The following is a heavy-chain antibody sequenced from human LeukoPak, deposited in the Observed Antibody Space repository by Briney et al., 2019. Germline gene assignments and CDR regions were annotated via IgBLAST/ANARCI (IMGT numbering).Heavy chain of an antibody. Sequence: SETLSLTCTVSGGSISSSNWWSWVRQPPGKGREWIGEIYHSGSTNYNPSLKSRVTISVDKSKNQFSLKLSSVTAADTAVYYCARSRQASGLFSSWGQGTLVVVSS. J-gene: IGHJ5*02. V-gene: IGHV4-4*02. CDR2: IYHSGST. CDR3: ARSRQASGLFSS. CDR1: GGSISSSNW. D-gene: IGHD3-10*01.